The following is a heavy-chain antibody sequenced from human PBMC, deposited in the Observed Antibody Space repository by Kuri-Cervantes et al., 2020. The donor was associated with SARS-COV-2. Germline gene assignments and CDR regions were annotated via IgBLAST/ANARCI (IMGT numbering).Heavy chain of an antibody. V-gene: IGHV4-34*01. D-gene: IGHD6-19*01. Sequence: SETLSLPCAVHGGSFSDYYWSWVRQPPGKGLEWIGEINHSGNTNYDPSLKSRVTISIDTSKNQFSLKLSSVTAADTAVYYCARDAGGWGWFDPWGQGTLVTVSS. CDR2: INHSGNT. J-gene: IGHJ5*02. CDR1: GGSFSDYY. CDR3: ARDAGGWGWFDP.